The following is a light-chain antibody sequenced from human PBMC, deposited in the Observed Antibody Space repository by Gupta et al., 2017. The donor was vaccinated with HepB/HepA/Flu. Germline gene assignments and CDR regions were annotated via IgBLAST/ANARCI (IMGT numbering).Light chain of an antibody. V-gene: IGKV3-20*01. CDR2: GAS. CDR3: QQEGSAPRATT. Sequence: EIVLTQSPGPLSLSPGERATVSCRASQTVSSDYLAWYQQKRGQAPRLLIYGASSRATGIPDRFRGGGDGTDFTLTISRREPEDFAVYYCQQEGSAPRATTFGQGTRLEIK. CDR1: QTVSSDY. J-gene: IGKJ5*01.